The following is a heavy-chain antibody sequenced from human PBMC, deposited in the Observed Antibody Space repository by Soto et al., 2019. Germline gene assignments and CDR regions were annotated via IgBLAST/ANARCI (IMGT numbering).Heavy chain of an antibody. J-gene: IGHJ3*02. CDR1: GGSISSGGYY. V-gene: IGHV4-31*03. Sequence: SETLSLTCTVSGGSISSGGYYWSWIRQHPGKGLEWIGYIYYSGSTYYNPSLKSRVTISVDTSKNQFSLKLSSVTAADTAVYYCAREARAALDIVVVVAATLPIPSAFDIWGQGTMVTVSS. CDR2: IYYSGST. CDR3: AREARAALDIVVVVAATLPIPSAFDI. D-gene: IGHD2-15*01.